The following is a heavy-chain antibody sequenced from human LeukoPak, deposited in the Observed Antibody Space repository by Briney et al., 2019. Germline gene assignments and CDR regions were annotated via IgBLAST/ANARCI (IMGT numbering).Heavy chain of an antibody. CDR2: IYYSGST. D-gene: IGHD3-10*01. J-gene: IGHJ5*02. Sequence: SETLSLTCTVSGGSISSSSYYWGWIRQPPGKGLEWIGSIYYSGSTYYNPSLKSRVTISVDTSKNQFSLKLSSVTAADTAVYYCARQGGDTMVRGVVRDWFDPWGQGTLVTVSS. CDR3: ARQGGDTMVRGVVRDWFDP. V-gene: IGHV4-39*01. CDR1: GGSISSSSYY.